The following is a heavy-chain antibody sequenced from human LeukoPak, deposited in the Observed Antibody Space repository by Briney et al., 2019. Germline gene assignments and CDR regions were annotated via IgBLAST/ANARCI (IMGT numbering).Heavy chain of an antibody. Sequence: GGSLRLSCAASEFRFGRDWISWVRQAPGKGLEWVACIKQDSSDEYYVGSVRDRFTVSVDNGKNSLYLQMNSLRAGDTARYYCATLDSTKSVFWGRGTAVTVSS. J-gene: IGHJ1*01. CDR2: IKQDSSDE. D-gene: IGHD2-2*01. V-gene: IGHV3-7*01. CDR1: EFRFGRDW. CDR3: ATLDSTKSVF.